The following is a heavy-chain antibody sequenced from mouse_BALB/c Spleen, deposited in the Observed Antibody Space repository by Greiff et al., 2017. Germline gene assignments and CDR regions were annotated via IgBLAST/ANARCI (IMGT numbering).Heavy chain of an antibody. CDR3: AREGGGKGAMDY. D-gene: IGHD2-1*01. J-gene: IGHJ4*01. V-gene: IGHV1-4*01. CDR2: INPSTGYT. Sequence: QVQLQQSGAELARPGASVKLSCKASGYTFTSYWMQWVKQRPGQGLEWIGYINPSTGYTEYNQKFKDKATLTADKSSSTAYMQLSSLTSEDSAVYYWAREGGGKGAMDYWGQGTSVTVSS. CDR1: GYTFTSYW.